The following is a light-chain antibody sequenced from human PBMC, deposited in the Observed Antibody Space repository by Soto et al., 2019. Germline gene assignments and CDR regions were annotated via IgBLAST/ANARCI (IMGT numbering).Light chain of an antibody. CDR3: QQYDDWG. CDR1: QNVTSN. Sequence: MVMTQSPATLPVSPGERVTLSCRTSQNVTSNLAWYQLKPGQTPSLLIYGTSTRAPDIPVRFSGSGSGTEFTLTITTVQSGDSAVYYCQQYDDWGFGPGTKVEIK. J-gene: IGKJ1*01. V-gene: IGKV3-15*01. CDR2: GTS.